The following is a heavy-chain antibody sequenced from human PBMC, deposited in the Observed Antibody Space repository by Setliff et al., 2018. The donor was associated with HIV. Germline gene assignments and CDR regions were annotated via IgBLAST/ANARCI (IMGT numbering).Heavy chain of an antibody. Sequence: PGGSLRLSCAASRSTCSGCSLHWVRQAPGKGLEWVALISYDVSIRYYADSVKGRFTISRDKSKNSLYLQMNSLRAEDTAVYYCARDLWNYGIDSWGQGTLVTV. CDR1: RSTCSGCS. CDR3: ARDLWNYGIDS. J-gene: IGHJ5*01. V-gene: IGHV3-30*14. D-gene: IGHD1-7*01. CDR2: ISYDVSIR.